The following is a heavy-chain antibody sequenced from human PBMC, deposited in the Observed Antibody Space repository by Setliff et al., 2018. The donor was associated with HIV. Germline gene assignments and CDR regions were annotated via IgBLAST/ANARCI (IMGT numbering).Heavy chain of an antibody. D-gene: IGHD6-6*01. CDR2: IYYSGST. Sequence: SETLSLTCTVSGGSISNSSYYWGWIRQPPGKGLEWIGSIYYSGSTYYNPSLKSRVTISVDTSKNQFSLKLSSVTAADTAVYYCARLRQLVLLRVDYWGQGTLVTVSS. CDR3: ARLRQLVLLRVDY. CDR1: GGSISNSSYY. J-gene: IGHJ4*02. V-gene: IGHV4-39*01.